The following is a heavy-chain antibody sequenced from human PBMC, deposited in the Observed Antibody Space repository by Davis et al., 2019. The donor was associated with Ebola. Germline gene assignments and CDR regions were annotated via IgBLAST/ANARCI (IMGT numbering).Heavy chain of an antibody. CDR2: INHSGST. J-gene: IGHJ6*02. CDR1: GGSISSGGYY. CDR3: AAAVNYYYGMDV. V-gene: IGHV4-39*07. Sequence: SETLSLTCTVSGGSISSGGYYWSWIRQPPGKGLEWIGEINHSGSTNYNPSLKSRVTISVDTSKNQFSLKLSSVTAADTAVYYCAAAVNYYYGMDVWGQGTTVTVSS. D-gene: IGHD2-15*01.